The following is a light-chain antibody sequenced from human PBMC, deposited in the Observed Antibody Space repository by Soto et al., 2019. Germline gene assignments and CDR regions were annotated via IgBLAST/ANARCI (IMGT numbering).Light chain of an antibody. V-gene: IGLV2-14*03. CDR3: TSYTSRRTYV. CDR2: DVS. J-gene: IGLJ1*01. CDR1: SNDVGAYNY. Sequence: QSALTQPASVSGSPGQSITVSCTGTSNDVGAYNYVSWYQQHPGTAPKLMIYDVSNRPSGVSNRFSGSKSGNTASLTISGLQAEDEADYYCTSYTSRRTYVFGTGTQLTVL.